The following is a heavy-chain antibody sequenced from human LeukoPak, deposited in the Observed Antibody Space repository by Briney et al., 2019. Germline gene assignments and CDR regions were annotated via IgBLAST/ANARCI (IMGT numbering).Heavy chain of an antibody. J-gene: IGHJ4*02. CDR1: GNYW. CDR2: INSDGSWT. Sequence: PGGSLRLSCAASGNYWMHWVRQAPGKGLVWVSHINSDGSWTSYADSVKGRFTISKDNAKNSLYLQMNSLRADDTALYYCAKTRGALDTILDYWGQGTLVTVSS. V-gene: IGHV3-74*01. CDR3: AKTRGALDTILDY. D-gene: IGHD5-24*01.